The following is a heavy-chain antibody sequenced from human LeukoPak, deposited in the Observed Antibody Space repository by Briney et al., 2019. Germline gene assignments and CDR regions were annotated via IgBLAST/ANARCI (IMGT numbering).Heavy chain of an antibody. V-gene: IGHV3-30*03. J-gene: IGHJ3*02. CDR2: ISYDGSNK. Sequence: GGSLRLSCAASGFTFSSYWMSWVRQAPGKGLEWVAVISYDGSNKYYADSVKGRFTISRDNSKNTLYLQMNSLRAEDTAVYYCAREQDGGDAFDIWGQGTMVTVSS. CDR3: AREQDGGDAFDI. CDR1: GFTFSSYW.